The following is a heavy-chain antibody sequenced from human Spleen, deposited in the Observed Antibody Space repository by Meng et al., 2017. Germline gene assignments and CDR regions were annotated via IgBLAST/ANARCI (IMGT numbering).Heavy chain of an antibody. J-gene: IGHJ6*02. CDR2: ISWDGGST. D-gene: IGHD3-3*01. CDR1: GFTFSDYG. V-gene: IGHV3-43*01. Sequence: GESLKISCAASGFTFSDYGMHWVRQAPGKGLEWVSLISWDGGSTYYADSVKGRFTISRDSSKNSLYLQMNSLRTEDTALYYCAKDIVRRFGYYYYGMDVWGQGTTVTVSS. CDR3: AKDIVRRFGYYYYGMDV.